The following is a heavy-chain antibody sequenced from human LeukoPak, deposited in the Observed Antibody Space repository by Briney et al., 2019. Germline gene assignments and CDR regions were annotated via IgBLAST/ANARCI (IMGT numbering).Heavy chain of an antibody. V-gene: IGHV4-59*01. Sequence: SETLSLTCTVSGGSISSYYWSWIRQPPGKGLERIGYIYYSGSTNYNPSLKSRVTISVDTSKNQFSLKLSSVTAADTAVYYCARKLGSGSPLDFWGQGTLVTVSS. D-gene: IGHD3-10*01. CDR3: ARKLGSGSPLDF. CDR2: IYYSGST. CDR1: GGSISSYY. J-gene: IGHJ4*02.